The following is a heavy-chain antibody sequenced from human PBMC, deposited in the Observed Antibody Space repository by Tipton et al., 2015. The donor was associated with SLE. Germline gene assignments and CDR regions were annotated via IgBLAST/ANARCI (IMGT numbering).Heavy chain of an antibody. V-gene: IGHV4-61*02. CDR3: VRVEGAYDQYYFDS. CDR1: GGSISSGLNY. Sequence: TLSLTCTVSGGSISSGLNYWSWIRQPAGKGLEWIGRLHSSGSTKYNPSLKSRVTMSVDTSKNQFSLKLTSVTAADTAVYYCVRVEGAYDQYYFDSWGQGTTVTVSS. J-gene: IGHJ4*03. D-gene: IGHD5-12*01. CDR2: LHSSGST.